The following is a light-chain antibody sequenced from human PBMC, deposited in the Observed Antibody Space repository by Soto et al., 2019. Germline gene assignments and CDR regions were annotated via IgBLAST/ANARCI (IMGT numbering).Light chain of an antibody. J-gene: IGKJ1*01. CDR2: GAS. CDR1: QAIRND. Sequence: AVQMTQSQSSLSASLGHRVTITCRASQAIRNDLGWYQKKPGKAPNLLIYGASTLQSGVPSRFSGSGYGLLFTLTINSLQPEDFATYYCLQDNKWPWTFGQGTKVEI. V-gene: IGKV1-6*01. CDR3: LQDNKWPWT.